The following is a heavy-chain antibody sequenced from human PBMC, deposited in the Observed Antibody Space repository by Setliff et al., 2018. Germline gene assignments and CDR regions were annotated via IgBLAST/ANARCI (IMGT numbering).Heavy chain of an antibody. V-gene: IGHV1-2*04. Sequence: ASVKVSCKAPGYTFTSYYMHWVRQAPGQGLEWMGWINPNSGGTNYAQKFQGWVTMTRDTSISTAYMELSRLRSDDTAVYYCARAGNYNCWSGYPPYYYYCGMDVWGQGTTVTVSS. CDR3: ARAGNYNCWSGYPPYYYYCGMDV. J-gene: IGHJ6*02. CDR1: GYTFTSYY. D-gene: IGHD3-3*01. CDR2: INPNSGGT.